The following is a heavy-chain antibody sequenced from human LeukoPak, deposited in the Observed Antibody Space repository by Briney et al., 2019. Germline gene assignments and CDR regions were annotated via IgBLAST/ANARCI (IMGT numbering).Heavy chain of an antibody. V-gene: IGHV3-21*01. D-gene: IGHD6-19*01. CDR2: ISSGGNYI. J-gene: IGHJ2*01. CDR1: GFTFSSYS. Sequence: KPGGSLRLSCAASGFTFSSYSMNWVRQAPGKGLEWVSSISSGGNYIYYADSVKGRFTISRDNAKNSLYLQMNSLRAEETAVYYCARAGILVAGTDWYFDPWGRGTLVTVSS. CDR3: ARAGILVAGTDWYFDP.